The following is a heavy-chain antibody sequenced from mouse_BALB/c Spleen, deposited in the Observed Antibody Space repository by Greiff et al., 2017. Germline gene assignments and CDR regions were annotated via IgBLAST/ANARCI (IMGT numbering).Heavy chain of an antibody. D-gene: IGHD2-10*02. J-gene: IGHJ3*01. Sequence: EVQLVESGGGLVKPGGSLKLSCAASGFTFSDYYMYWVRQTPEKRLEWVATISDGGSYTYYPDSVKGRFTISRDNAKNNLYLQMSSLKSEDTAMYYCARGGLVPFAYWGQGTLVTVSA. CDR2: ISDGGSYT. CDR1: GFTFSDYY. V-gene: IGHV5-4*02. CDR3: ARGGLVPFAY.